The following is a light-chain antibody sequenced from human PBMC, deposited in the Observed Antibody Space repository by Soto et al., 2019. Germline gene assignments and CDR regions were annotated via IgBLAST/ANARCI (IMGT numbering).Light chain of an antibody. V-gene: IGKV3D-7*01. CDR3: HQRTNWPIT. CDR1: QSIDSNY. CDR2: GAS. Sequence: EIVMTQSPGTLSLSPGEKVTLYCSASQSIDSNYLSWYQQKAGQAPRLLISGASSRATGIPARFSGSGSGTDFTLTISSLEPEDFAVYYCHQRTNWPITFGQGTRLEIK. J-gene: IGKJ5*01.